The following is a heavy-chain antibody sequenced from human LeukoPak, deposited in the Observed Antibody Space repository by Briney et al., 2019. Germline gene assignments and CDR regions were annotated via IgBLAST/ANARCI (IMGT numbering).Heavy chain of an antibody. D-gene: IGHD3-16*02. CDR1: GFTFSGSA. CDR2: ISYSGANS. J-gene: IGHJ3*01. Sequence: GGSLRLSCAASGFTFSGSAMGWVRQAQGEGLEWVSLISYSGANSYYTVSVRGRYTTSRDNSKDTLFLQKNSLRAEDTAIYYCARDMQLSTWGLGTMVTVSS. CDR3: ARDMQLST. V-gene: IGHV3-23*01.